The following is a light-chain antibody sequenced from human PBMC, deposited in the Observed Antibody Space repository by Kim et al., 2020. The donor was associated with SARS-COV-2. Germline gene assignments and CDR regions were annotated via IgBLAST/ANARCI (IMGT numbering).Light chain of an antibody. Sequence: GRSLTNSRTGTSVDVGGFNYVSSYQQHPGKAPTLLIYDVNTRPSGVASRFSGAKSGNTASLTISGLQAEDEADYHCSSYTTSISYVFGTGTKVTVL. J-gene: IGLJ1*01. CDR3: SSYTTSISYV. V-gene: IGLV2-14*04. CDR1: SVDVGGFNY. CDR2: DVN.